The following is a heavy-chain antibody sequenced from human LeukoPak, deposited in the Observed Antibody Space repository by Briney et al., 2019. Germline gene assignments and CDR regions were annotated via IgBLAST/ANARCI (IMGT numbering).Heavy chain of an antibody. V-gene: IGHV3-7*01. CDR3: ARAPGYYDFWSGYYDYYYYMDV. CDR1: GFTFSSYR. Sequence: GGSLRLSCAASGFTFSSYRMSWVRQAPGKGLEWVANIKQDGSEKYYVDSVKGRFTISRVNAKNSLYLQMNSLRAEDTAVYYCARAPGYYDFWSGYYDYYYYMDVWGKGTTVTVSS. J-gene: IGHJ6*03. D-gene: IGHD3-3*01. CDR2: IKQDGSEK.